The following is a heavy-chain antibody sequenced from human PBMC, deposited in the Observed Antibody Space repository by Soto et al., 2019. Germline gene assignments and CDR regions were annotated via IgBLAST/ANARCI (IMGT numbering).Heavy chain of an antibody. Sequence: GGSLRLSCEVSGLSFSSSWMSWVRQAPGKGLEWVSNIDSAADGTDYADSVKGRFTISRDNSKNTLYLQMNSLRAEDTAVYYCAQAISRERQIDYWGQGTLVTVSS. D-gene: IGHD1-26*01. V-gene: IGHV3-23*01. J-gene: IGHJ4*02. CDR2: IDSAADGT. CDR3: AQAISRERQIDY. CDR1: GLSFSSSW.